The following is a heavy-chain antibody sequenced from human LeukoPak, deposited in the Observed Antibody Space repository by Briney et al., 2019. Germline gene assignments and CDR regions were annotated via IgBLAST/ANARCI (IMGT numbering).Heavy chain of an antibody. Sequence: SETLSLTCTVSGGSISSSSYYWGWIRRPPGKGLEWIGSIYYSGSTYYNPSLKSRVTISVDTSKNQFSLKLSSVTAADTAVYYCASAVSGADDYWGQGTLVTVSS. CDR2: IYYSGST. J-gene: IGHJ4*02. CDR3: ASAVSGADDY. D-gene: IGHD3-10*01. CDR1: GGSISSSSYY. V-gene: IGHV4-39*01.